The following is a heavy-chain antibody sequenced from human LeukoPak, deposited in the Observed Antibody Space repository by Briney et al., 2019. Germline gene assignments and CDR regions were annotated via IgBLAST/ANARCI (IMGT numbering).Heavy chain of an antibody. CDR2: FKTNSGQV. CDR1: GFTFNDYA. CDR3: ARSVPDYTRFDY. D-gene: IGHD4-11*01. Sequence: QPGGSLRLSCVASGFTFNDYAMNWVRQAPGKGLEWVSTFKTNSGQVYYAESVRGRFTISRVNSKNTVYLEMSSLRAEDTALYFCARSVPDYTRFDYWGQGALVTVSS. V-gene: IGHV3-23*01. J-gene: IGHJ4*02.